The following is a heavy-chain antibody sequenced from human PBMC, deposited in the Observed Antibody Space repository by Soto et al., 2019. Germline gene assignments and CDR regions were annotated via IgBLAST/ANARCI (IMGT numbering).Heavy chain of an antibody. V-gene: IGHV3-11*01. Sequence: KPXGSLRLSCAASGFSFSDYYMSWIRQVPGKGLEWVSYVSSSGSTVYYADSVKGRFTISRDNAKNSLYLQMNTLRAEDTAVYYCARFKLLFVSYYGMDVWGQGTTVTVSS. CDR2: VSSSGSTV. CDR1: GFSFSDYY. CDR3: ARFKLLFVSYYGMDV. J-gene: IGHJ6*02. D-gene: IGHD1-26*01.